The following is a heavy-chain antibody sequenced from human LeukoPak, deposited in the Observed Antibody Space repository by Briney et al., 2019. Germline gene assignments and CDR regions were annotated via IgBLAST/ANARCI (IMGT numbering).Heavy chain of an antibody. D-gene: IGHD6-19*01. CDR3: AKTTVGYSSGRYPGWPADC. CDR2: ICGSGGCT. V-gene: IGHV3-23*01. CDR1: GFTFNTYA. Sequence: PGGSLRLSCAASGFTFNTYAIYWLRQAPGKGLAWVSGICGSGGCTYYADSVKGRFTISRDNSKNTVYLQMNSLTADDTAVYYCAKTTVGYSSGRYPGWPADCWGQGTLVTVSS. J-gene: IGHJ4*02.